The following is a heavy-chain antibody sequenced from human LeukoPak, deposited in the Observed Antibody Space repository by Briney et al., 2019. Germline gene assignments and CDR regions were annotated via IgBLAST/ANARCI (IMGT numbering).Heavy chain of an antibody. D-gene: IGHD2-2*01. CDR1: GGSISSGGYY. CDR2: IYSNGNT. Sequence: SETLSLTCTVSGGSISSGGYYWSWIRQPPGKGLEWIGYIYSNGNTKYNPSLKSRSTISVDTSKNQFSLKLSSMTAADTAVYYCARVTGTSAILYWGPGTLVTVSS. J-gene: IGHJ4*02. CDR3: ARVTGTSAILY. V-gene: IGHV4-61*08.